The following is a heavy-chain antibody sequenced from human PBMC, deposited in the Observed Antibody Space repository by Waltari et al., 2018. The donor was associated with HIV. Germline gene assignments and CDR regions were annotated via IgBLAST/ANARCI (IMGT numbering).Heavy chain of an antibody. CDR3: AKDKRAGYGGNSVWYFDL. J-gene: IGHJ2*01. Sequence: EVQLVESGGGLVQPGRSLRLSCAASGFTFDDYAMHWVRQAPGRGLEWVSVISGKSGTIGYADSVKGRFTISGYSAKNSLYLQRNSLRAEDTAWYYCAKDKRAGYGGNSVWYFDLWGRGTLVTVSS. D-gene: IGHD4-17*01. V-gene: IGHV3-9*01. CDR1: GFTFDDYA. CDR2: ISGKSGTI.